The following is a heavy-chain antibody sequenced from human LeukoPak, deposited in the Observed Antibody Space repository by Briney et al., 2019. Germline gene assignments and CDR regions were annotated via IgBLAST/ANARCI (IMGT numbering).Heavy chain of an antibody. Sequence: PGGSLRLSCAASGFTFSSYSMNWVRQAPGKGLEWVSSISSSSSYIYYADSVKGRFTISRDNAKNSLYLQMNSLRAEDTAVYYCARTTYCGGDCSPYWYFDLWGRGTLVTVSS. J-gene: IGHJ2*01. D-gene: IGHD2-21*02. CDR1: GFTFSSYS. V-gene: IGHV3-21*01. CDR3: ARTTYCGGDCSPYWYFDL. CDR2: ISSSSSYI.